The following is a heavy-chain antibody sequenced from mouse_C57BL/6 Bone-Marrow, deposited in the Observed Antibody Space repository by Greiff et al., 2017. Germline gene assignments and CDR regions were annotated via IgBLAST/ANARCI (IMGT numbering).Heavy chain of an antibody. V-gene: IGHV14-3*01. D-gene: IGHD1-1*01. CDR2: IDPANGNT. CDR1: GFNIKNTY. J-gene: IGHJ3*01. CDR3: ARIYYYGSSYVPFAY. Sequence: VQLQQSVAELVRPGASVKLSCTASGFNIKNTYMHWVKQRPEQGLEWIGRIDPANGNTKYAPKFQGKATITADTSSNTAYLQLSSLTSEDTAIYYWARIYYYGSSYVPFAYWGQGTLVTVSA.